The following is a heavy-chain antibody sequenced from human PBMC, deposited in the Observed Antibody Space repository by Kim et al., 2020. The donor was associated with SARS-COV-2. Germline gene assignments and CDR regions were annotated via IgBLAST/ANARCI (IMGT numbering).Heavy chain of an antibody. CDR2: IYHSGST. D-gene: IGHD3-9*01. V-gene: IGHV4-4*02. CDR3: ARDPRLLRYFDWLLEGRAFDI. CDR1: GGSISSSNW. Sequence: SETLSLTCAVSGGSISSSNWWSWVRQPPGKGLEWIGEIYHSGSTNYNPSLKSRVTISVDKSKNQFSLKLSSVTAADTAVYYCARDPRLLRYFDWLLEGRAFDIWGQGTMVTVSS. J-gene: IGHJ3*02.